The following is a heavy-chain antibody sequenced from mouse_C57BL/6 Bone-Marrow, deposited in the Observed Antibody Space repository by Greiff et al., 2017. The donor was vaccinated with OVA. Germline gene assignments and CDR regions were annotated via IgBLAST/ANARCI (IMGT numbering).Heavy chain of an antibody. V-gene: IGHV1-55*01. CDR1: GYTFTSYW. CDR3: AIYGSPYWYFDV. J-gene: IGHJ1*03. CDR2: IYPGSGST. Sequence: QVQLQQSGAELARPGASVKLSCKASGYTFTSYWITWVKQRPGQGLEWIGDIYPGSGSTNYNEKFKSKATLTVDTSSSTAYMQLSSLTSEDSAVYYCAIYGSPYWYFDVWGTGTTVTVSS. D-gene: IGHD1-1*01.